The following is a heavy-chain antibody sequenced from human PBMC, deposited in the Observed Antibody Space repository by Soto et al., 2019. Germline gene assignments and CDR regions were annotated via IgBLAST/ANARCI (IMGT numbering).Heavy chain of an antibody. V-gene: IGHV3-23*01. D-gene: IGHD2-8*01. Sequence: GGSLRLSCATSGFPFCAFSMKWVPHAPGKGLEWVSGIGGSGASIYYADSVKGRFTISRDNSKNTVYLQMNSLRAEDTAFYYCAREDPNGFFDYWGQGTLVTVSS. CDR2: IGGSGASI. J-gene: IGHJ4*02. CDR1: GFPFCAFS. CDR3: AREDPNGFFDY.